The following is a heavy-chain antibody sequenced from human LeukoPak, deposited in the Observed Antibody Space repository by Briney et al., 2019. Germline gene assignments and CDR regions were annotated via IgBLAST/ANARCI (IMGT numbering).Heavy chain of an antibody. V-gene: IGHV1-69*13. CDR3: ARDRMGATRWFDP. D-gene: IGHD1-26*01. CDR1: GGTFSSYA. J-gene: IGHJ5*02. CDR2: IIPIFGTA. Sequence: SVKVSCKASGGTFSSYAISWVRQAPGQGLEWMGGIIPIFGTANYAQKFQGRVTITADESASTAYMELSSLRSEDTAVYYCARDRMGATRWFDPWGQGTLVTVSS.